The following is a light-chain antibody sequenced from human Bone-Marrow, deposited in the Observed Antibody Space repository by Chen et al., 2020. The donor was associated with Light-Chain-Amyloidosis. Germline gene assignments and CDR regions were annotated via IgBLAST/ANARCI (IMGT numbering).Light chain of an antibody. CDR1: NIGSTS. J-gene: IGLJ3*02. Sequence: SYVLTQPSSVSVAPGQTATIACGGNNIGSTSVPWYQQTPGQAPLLVVYDDSDRPSGIPERLSGSNSGNTATLTISRVEAGDDADYYCQVWDRSSDRPVFGGGTKLTFL. CDR2: DDS. CDR3: QVWDRSSDRPV. V-gene: IGLV3-21*02.